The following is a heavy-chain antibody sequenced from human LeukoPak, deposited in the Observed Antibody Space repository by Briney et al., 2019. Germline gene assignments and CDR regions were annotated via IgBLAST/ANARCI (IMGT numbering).Heavy chain of an antibody. CDR3: AREPYDFWSGYSVWFDP. CDR2: ISAYNGNT. Sequence: GASVKVSCKASGGTFSSYAISWVRQAPGQGLEWMGWISAYNGNTNYAQKLQGRVTMTTDTSTSTAYMELRSLRSDDTAVYYCAREPYDFWSGYSVWFDPWGQGTLVTVSS. V-gene: IGHV1-18*01. J-gene: IGHJ5*02. CDR1: GGTFSSYA. D-gene: IGHD3-3*01.